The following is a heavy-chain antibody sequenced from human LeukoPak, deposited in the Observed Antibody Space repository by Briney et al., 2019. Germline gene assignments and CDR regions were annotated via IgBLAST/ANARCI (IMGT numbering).Heavy chain of an antibody. CDR1: GFTFSSYA. CDR2: ISGSGGST. CDR3: VKDLQWLVSFDY. D-gene: IGHD6-19*01. Sequence: PGGSLRLSCAASGFTFSSYAMSWVRQAPGKGLEWVSAISGSGGSTYYADSVKGRFTISRDNSKNTLYLQMNSLRAEDTAVYYCVKDLQWLVSFDYWGQGTLVTVSS. J-gene: IGHJ4*02. V-gene: IGHV3-23*01.